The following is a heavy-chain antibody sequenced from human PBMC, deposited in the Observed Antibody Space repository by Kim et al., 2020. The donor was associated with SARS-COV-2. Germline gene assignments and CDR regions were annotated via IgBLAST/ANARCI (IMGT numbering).Heavy chain of an antibody. Sequence: GGSLRLSCGASGFTFNTYAMTWVRQAPGKGPEWVSLISASGGSTYYADSVKGRFTIFRDNSKNTPYLQMSSLRAEDTAVYYCARAAHVTVNWFDSWGQGT. CDR1: GFTFNTYA. V-gene: IGHV3-23*01. CDR2: ISASGGST. D-gene: IGHD4-17*01. J-gene: IGHJ5*01. CDR3: ARAAHVTVNWFDS.